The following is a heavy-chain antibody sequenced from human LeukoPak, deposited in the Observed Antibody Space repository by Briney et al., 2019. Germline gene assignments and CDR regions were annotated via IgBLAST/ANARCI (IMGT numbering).Heavy chain of an antibody. D-gene: IGHD3-10*01. CDR3: ARNYSPFDY. CDR2: ISSDSGII. V-gene: IGHV3-48*01. CDR1: GFTFSVYS. J-gene: IGHJ4*02. Sequence: GGSLRLSCAASGFTFSVYSMNWVRQTPGRGLEWVSYISSDSGIIYYADSVKGRFTISRDNAKNSLYLQMDNLRAADTAVYYCARNYSPFDYWGQGTLVTVSS.